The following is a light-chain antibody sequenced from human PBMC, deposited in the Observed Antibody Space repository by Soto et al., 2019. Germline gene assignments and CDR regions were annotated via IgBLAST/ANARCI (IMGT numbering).Light chain of an antibody. J-gene: IGLJ1*01. CDR3: AARDDSLNRRV. CDR2: SNN. Sequence: QSALTQPPSVSGTPGQRITISCSGSSSNVGSDHVYWYQQVPGTAPRLLVYSNNQRPSGVPDRFSASKSGTSASLAISGLRSEDEAHYYCAARDDSLNRRVFGTGTKVTVL. V-gene: IGLV1-47*02. CDR1: SSNVGSDH.